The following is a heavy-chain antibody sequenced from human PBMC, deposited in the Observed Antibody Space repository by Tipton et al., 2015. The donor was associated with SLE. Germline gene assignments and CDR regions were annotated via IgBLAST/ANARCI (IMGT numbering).Heavy chain of an antibody. J-gene: IGHJ6*03. CDR2: INHSGST. CDR1: GGSFSGYY. D-gene: IGHD3-3*01. Sequence: TLSLTCAVYGGSFSGYYWSWIRQPPGKGLEWIGEINHSGSTNYNPSLKSRVTISVDTSKYQFSLKLSSVTAADTAVYYCARIVTYFDFWSGPGKVYYYYYMDVWGKGTTVTVSS. V-gene: IGHV4-34*01. CDR3: ARIVTYFDFWSGPGKVYYYYYMDV.